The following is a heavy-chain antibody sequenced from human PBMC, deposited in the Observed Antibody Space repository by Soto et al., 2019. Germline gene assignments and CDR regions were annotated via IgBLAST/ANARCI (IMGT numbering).Heavy chain of an antibody. CDR1: GYRFTSYW. D-gene: IGHD3-9*01. CDR3: ARDTIQAYGMDV. J-gene: IGHJ6*02. CDR2: IDPSDSYA. V-gene: IGHV5-10-1*01. Sequence: GESLKISFTGCGYRFTSYWISWVRQMPGKGLEWMLRIDPSDSYAKYSASFQGHVTISADKSISTAYLQWSSLKPSDTAMYYCARDTIQAYGMDVWGQGTTVTVSS.